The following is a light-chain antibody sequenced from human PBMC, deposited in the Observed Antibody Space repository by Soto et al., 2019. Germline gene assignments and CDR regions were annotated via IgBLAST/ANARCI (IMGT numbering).Light chain of an antibody. V-gene: IGKV3-15*01. CDR3: QQYNTLRIT. Sequence: EIVMTQSLAASSVSPGERATLSCRASQSVSSNLAWYQQKPGQAPRLLIYGASTRATGIPARFSGSGSGTEFTLTISSFQSEDFAVYYCQQYNTLRITFGQGTRLEIK. CDR2: GAS. J-gene: IGKJ5*01. CDR1: QSVSSN.